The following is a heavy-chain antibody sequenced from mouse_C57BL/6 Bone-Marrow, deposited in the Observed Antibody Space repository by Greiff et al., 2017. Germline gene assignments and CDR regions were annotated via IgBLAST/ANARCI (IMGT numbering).Heavy chain of an antibody. CDR1: GYTFTDYY. V-gene: IGHV1-26*01. Sequence: VQLKESGPELVKPGASVKISCKASGYTFTDYYMNWVKQSHGKSLEWIGDINPNNGGTSYNQKFKGKATLTVDKSSSTAYMELRSLTSEDSAVYYCARWGYYPSYAMDYWGQGTSVTVSS. J-gene: IGHJ4*01. D-gene: IGHD2-12*01. CDR3: ARWGYYPSYAMDY. CDR2: INPNNGGT.